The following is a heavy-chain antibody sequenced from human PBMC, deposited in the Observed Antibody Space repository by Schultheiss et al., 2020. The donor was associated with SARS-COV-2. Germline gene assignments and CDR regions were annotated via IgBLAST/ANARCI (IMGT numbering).Heavy chain of an antibody. CDR3: ARMGPGARGIAAAGRPYGMDV. V-gene: IGHV3-30-3*01. CDR2: ISYDGSNK. Sequence: GESLKISCAASGFTFSDYYMSWVRQAPGKGLEWVAVISYDGSNKYYADSVKGRFTISRDNSKNTLYLQMNSLRAEDTAVYYCARMGPGARGIAAAGRPYGMDVWGQGTTVTVSS. CDR1: GFTFSDYY. D-gene: IGHD6-13*01. J-gene: IGHJ6*02.